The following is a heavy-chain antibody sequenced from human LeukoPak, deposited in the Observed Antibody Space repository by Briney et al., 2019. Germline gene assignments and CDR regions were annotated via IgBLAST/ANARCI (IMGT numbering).Heavy chain of an antibody. D-gene: IGHD2-2*01. CDR1: GGSFSGYY. CDR3: ARGYCSSTSCYFIDP. J-gene: IGHJ5*02. Sequence: PSETLSLTCAVYGGSFSGYYWSWIRQPPGKGLEWVGEINHSGSTNYNPSLKSRVTISVDTSKNQFSLKLSSVTAADTAVYYCARGYCSSTSCYFIDPWGQGTLVTVSS. V-gene: IGHV4-34*01. CDR2: INHSGST.